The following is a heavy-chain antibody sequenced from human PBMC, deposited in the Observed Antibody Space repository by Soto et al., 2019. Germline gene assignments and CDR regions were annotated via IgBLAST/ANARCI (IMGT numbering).Heavy chain of an antibody. CDR3: ARAYDFWSGYHFDY. Sequence: SETLSLTCTVSDGSISSYYWSWIRQPPGKGLEWIGYIYYSGSTNYNPSLKSRVTISVDTSKNQFSLKLSSVTAADTAVYYCARAYDFWSGYHFDYWGQGTLVTVSS. J-gene: IGHJ4*02. CDR2: IYYSGST. D-gene: IGHD3-3*01. V-gene: IGHV4-59*01. CDR1: DGSISSYY.